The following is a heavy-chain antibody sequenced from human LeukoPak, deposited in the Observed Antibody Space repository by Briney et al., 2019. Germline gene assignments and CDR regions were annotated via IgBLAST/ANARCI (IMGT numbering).Heavy chain of an antibody. V-gene: IGHV3-30-3*01. J-gene: IGHJ6*02. Sequence: PGGSLRLSCAASGFTFSNVAMHWVRQAPGKGLEWVTLILSDGSNEQYADSVRGRFTISRDNSKNTLYLQMNSLRTEDTAVYYCARASPGMDVWGQGITVTVSS. CDR1: GFTFSNVA. CDR2: ILSDGSNE. CDR3: ARASPGMDV.